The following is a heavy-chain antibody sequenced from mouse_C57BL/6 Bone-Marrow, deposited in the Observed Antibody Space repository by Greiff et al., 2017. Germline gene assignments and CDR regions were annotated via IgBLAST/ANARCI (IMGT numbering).Heavy chain of an antibody. CDR1: GYTFTSYG. J-gene: IGHJ1*03. D-gene: IGHD2-3*01. CDR3: ARDGYHGYFDV. Sequence: VQLQESGAELARPGASVKLSCKASGYTFTSYGISWVKQRTGQGLEWIGEIYPRSGNTYYNEKFKGKATLTVDKSSSTAYMELRSLTSEDSAVYFCARDGYHGYFDVWGTGTTVTVSS. V-gene: IGHV1-81*01. CDR2: IYPRSGNT.